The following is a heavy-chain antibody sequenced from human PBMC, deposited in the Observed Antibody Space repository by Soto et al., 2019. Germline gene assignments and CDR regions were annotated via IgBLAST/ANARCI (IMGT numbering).Heavy chain of an antibody. Sequence: QVQLQESGPGLVKPSQTLSLTCTVSGGSISSGGYYWSWIRQHPGKGLEWIGYIYYSGSTYYNPSLKSRVTISVDTSKNQFSLKLSSVTAADTAVYYCARLGYCSGGSCYSFYGMDVWGQGTTVTVSS. CDR2: IYYSGST. CDR3: ARLGYCSGGSCYSFYGMDV. V-gene: IGHV4-31*03. J-gene: IGHJ6*02. D-gene: IGHD2-15*01. CDR1: GGSISSGGYY.